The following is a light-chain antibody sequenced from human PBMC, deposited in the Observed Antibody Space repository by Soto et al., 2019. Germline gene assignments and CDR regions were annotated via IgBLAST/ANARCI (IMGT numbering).Light chain of an antibody. CDR2: DVS. Sequence: QSVLTQPASVSGSPGQSSTISCTGTSSDVGGYNYVSWYQQRPGKAPKFMIYDVSNRPSGVSNRFSGSKSGNTASLPISGLQAEDEADYYCCSYTTSNNRQIVFGTGTKVTIL. J-gene: IGLJ1*01. CDR1: SSDVGGYNY. CDR3: CSYTTSNNRQIV. V-gene: IGLV2-14*01.